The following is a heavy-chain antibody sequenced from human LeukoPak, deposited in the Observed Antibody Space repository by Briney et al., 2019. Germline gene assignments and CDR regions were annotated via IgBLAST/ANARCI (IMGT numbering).Heavy chain of an antibody. CDR2: IIPIFGTA. Sequence: SLKISCKASGGTFSSYAISWVRQAPGQGLEWMGRIIPIFGTANYAQKFQGRVTITTDESTSTAYMELSSLSFEDTAVYYWAMINYYDSSGYCDYWGQGTLVTVSS. J-gene: IGHJ4*02. CDR3: AMINYYDSSGYCDY. D-gene: IGHD3-22*01. CDR1: GGTFSSYA. V-gene: IGHV1-69*05.